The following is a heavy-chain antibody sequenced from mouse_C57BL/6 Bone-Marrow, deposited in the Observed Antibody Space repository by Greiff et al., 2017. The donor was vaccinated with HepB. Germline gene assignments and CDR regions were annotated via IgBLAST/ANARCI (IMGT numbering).Heavy chain of an antibody. D-gene: IGHD2-3*01. CDR3: ARHGYYDFDY. V-gene: IGHV5-9*01. Sequence: EVQVVESGGGLVKPGGSLKLSCAASGFTFSSYTMSWVRQTPEKRLEWVATISGGGGNTYYPDSVKGRFTISRDNAKNTLYLQMSSLRSEDTALYYCARHGYYDFDYWGHGTTLTVSS. CDR2: ISGGGGNT. CDR1: GFTFSSYT. J-gene: IGHJ2*01.